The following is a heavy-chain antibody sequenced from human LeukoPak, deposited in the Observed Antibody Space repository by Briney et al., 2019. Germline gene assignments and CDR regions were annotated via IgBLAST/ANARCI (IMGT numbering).Heavy chain of an antibody. CDR1: GFTFSSYG. D-gene: IGHD2-15*01. CDR3: ARETGSQYCSGGSCYSFNYYFDY. CDR2: IGYDGSNN. Sequence: GGSLRLSCAASGFTFSSYGMHWVRQAPGKGLEWVAVIGYDGSNNYYADSAKGRFTISRDNSKNTLYLQMNSLRAEDTAVYYCARETGSQYCSGGSCYSFNYYFDYWGQGTLVTVSS. J-gene: IGHJ4*02. V-gene: IGHV3-33*01.